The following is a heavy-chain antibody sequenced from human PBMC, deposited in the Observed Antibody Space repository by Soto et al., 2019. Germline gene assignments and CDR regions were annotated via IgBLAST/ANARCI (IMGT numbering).Heavy chain of an antibody. D-gene: IGHD2-2*01. CDR3: ARKYCSSTICYQYFDY. CDR2: DSYSGNT. V-gene: IGHV4-59*12. CDR1: GGSISGYY. Sequence: SETLSLTCTVSGGSISGYYWSWIRQPPGRGLEWIGSDSYSGNTNYIPSLKSRVTISLDTSKNQLSLKLSSVTAADTAVYYCARKYCSSTICYQYFDYWGQGALVTVSS. J-gene: IGHJ4*02.